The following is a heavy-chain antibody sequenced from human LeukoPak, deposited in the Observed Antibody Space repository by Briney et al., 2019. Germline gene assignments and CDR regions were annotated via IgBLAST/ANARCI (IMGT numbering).Heavy chain of an antibody. CDR3: ARVGPLYEDSGYRSFDV. V-gene: IGHV3-7*03. CDR2: IKDDGSET. J-gene: IGHJ4*02. Sequence: GGSLRLSCAVSGFSFRSYWMAWVRQAPGKGLEWLANIKDDGSETNYLDAVKGRFTISRDNARNSLYVQMNSLRVEDTAVYYCARVGPLYEDSGYRSFDVWGQGILVTVSS. CDR1: GFSFRSYW. D-gene: IGHD3-22*01.